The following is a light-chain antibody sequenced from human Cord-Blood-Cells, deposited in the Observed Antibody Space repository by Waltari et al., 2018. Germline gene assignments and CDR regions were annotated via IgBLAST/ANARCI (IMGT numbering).Light chain of an antibody. CDR2: LGS. V-gene: IGKV2-28*01. J-gene: IGKJ2*01. Sequence: DIVMTQSPLSLPVTPGEPASISCRSSQSLLHINGYNYLDLYLQKPGQSPQLLIYLGSNRASGIPDRFSGSGSGTDFTLKISRVEAEDVGVYYCMQALQTPYTFGQGTKLEIK. CDR1: QSLLHINGYNY. CDR3: MQALQTPYT.